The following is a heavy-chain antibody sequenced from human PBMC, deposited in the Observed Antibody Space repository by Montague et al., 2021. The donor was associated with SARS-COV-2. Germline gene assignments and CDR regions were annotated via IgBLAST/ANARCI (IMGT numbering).Heavy chain of an antibody. CDR1: GDSTSCPNCY. Sequence: SETLSLTCTVSGDSTSCPNCYWGWIRQAPGEGLDWIGTIYNSGTTYYNPSLKSRLTISIDTSKNQFSLKLTSVTAADTAVYCCARHRNYGDHSLDNWFHPWGQGTLVTVSS. D-gene: IGHD4-17*01. CDR2: IYNSGTT. CDR3: ARHRNYGDHSLDNWFHP. V-gene: IGHV4-39*01. J-gene: IGHJ5*02.